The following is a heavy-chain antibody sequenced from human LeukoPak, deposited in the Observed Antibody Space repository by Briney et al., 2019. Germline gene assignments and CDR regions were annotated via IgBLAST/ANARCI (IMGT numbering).Heavy chain of an antibody. J-gene: IGHJ6*02. CDR1: GYSFTNYW. V-gene: IGHV5-51*01. CDR2: IYPDDSDI. CDR3: ARRSSSGGPYYYYGLDV. D-gene: IGHD6-13*01. Sequence: GESLKISCQGYGYSFTNYWIGWVRQMPGKGLEWTGIIYPDDSDITYSPSFQGHVTISADKSISTAYLQWSSLKASDSAIYYCARRSSSGGPYYYYGLDVWGQGTTVTVCS.